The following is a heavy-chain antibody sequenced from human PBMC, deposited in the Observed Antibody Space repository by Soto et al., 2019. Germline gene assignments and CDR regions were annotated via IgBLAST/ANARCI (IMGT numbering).Heavy chain of an antibody. D-gene: IGHD2-2*01. CDR3: ARADIVVVPAARLGI. Sequence: ASMKGSLKASGYTFTPYDINWGRQAPGQGLEWMGWMNPNSGNTGYAQKFQGRVTMTRNTSISTAYMELSSLRSEDTAVYYCARADIVVVPAARLGIWGQGTMVTVSS. V-gene: IGHV1-8*01. CDR2: MNPNSGNT. J-gene: IGHJ3*02. CDR1: GYTFTPYD.